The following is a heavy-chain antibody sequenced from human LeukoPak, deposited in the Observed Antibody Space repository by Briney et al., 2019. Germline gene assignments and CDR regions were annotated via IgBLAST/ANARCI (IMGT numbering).Heavy chain of an antibody. CDR1: GFTFSSYG. Sequence: QPGGSLRLSCAASGFTFSSYGMHWVRQAPGKGPEWVAFIRYDGSNKYYADSVKGRFTISRDNSKNTLYLQMNSLRAEDTAVYYCAKNYDILTDPPYYFDYWGQGTLVTVSS. V-gene: IGHV3-30*02. CDR2: IRYDGSNK. CDR3: AKNYDILTDPPYYFDY. D-gene: IGHD3-9*01. J-gene: IGHJ4*02.